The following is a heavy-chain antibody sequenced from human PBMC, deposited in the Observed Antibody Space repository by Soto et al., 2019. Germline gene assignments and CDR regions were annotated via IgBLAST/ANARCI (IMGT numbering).Heavy chain of an antibody. CDR1: GYTFTRYA. CDR2: INAGNGNT. CDR3: ARGGGIVVVTAPYDH. J-gene: IGHJ4*02. Sequence: ASVKVSCKASGYTFTRYAIHWVRQAPGQRLEWMGWINAGNGNTKYSQKFQDTVTITRDTSASTVYMELNSLKSEDTAVYYCARGGGIVVVTAPYDHWGQGTLVTV. D-gene: IGHD2-21*02. V-gene: IGHV1-3*01.